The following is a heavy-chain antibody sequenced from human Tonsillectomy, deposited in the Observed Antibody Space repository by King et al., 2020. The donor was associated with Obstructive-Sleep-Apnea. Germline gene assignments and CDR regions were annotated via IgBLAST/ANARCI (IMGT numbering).Heavy chain of an antibody. Sequence: ITLKESGPTLVKPTQTLTLTCTFSGFSLSTSGVGVGWIRQAPGKALEWLSLIYWDADKRSSPSLKSTLTITKDTTENQVVLTTTNMETVDTATYYCASRSRGGASVFDYWGQGTLVTVSS. V-gene: IGHV2-5*02. CDR2: IYWDADK. J-gene: IGHJ4*02. D-gene: IGHD3-16*01. CDR3: ASRSRGGASVFDY. CDR1: GFSLSTSGVG.